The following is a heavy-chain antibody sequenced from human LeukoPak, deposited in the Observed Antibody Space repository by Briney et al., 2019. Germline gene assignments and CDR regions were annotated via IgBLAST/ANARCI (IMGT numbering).Heavy chain of an antibody. D-gene: IGHD1-1*01. J-gene: IGHJ4*02. Sequence: PGGSLRLSCAASGFTFSSYAMSWVRQAPGKGLEWVSSILGSGSTSYYADSVKGRFTISRDNSKNTLYLQMNSLRAEDTAVYYCAKDRELDNRWNFDYWGQGTLVTVSS. CDR2: ILGSGSTS. CDR3: AKDRELDNRWNFDY. CDR1: GFTFSSYA. V-gene: IGHV3-23*01.